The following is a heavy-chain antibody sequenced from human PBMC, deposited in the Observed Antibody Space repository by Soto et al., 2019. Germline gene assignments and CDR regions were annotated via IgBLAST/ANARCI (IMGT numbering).Heavy chain of an antibody. D-gene: IGHD6-13*01. CDR1: GGSISTSNW. Sequence: SETLSLTCAVSGGSISTSNWWSWVRQPPGKGLEWVGEVYRTGSTNYNPSLESRLTISVDKSKNQFSLKLTSVTAADTAVYYCARARATIAAAAIFDCWGQGTLVTVSS. J-gene: IGHJ4*02. CDR3: ARARATIAAAAIFDC. CDR2: VYRTGST. V-gene: IGHV4-4*02.